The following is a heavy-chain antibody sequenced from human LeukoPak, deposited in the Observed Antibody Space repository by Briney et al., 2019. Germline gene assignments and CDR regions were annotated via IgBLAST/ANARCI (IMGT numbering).Heavy chain of an antibody. D-gene: IGHD2-15*01. CDR2: ISAYNGNT. CDR1: GYTFTSYG. CDR3: ARGYCSGGSCYSSDWFDP. J-gene: IGHJ5*02. V-gene: IGHV1-18*01. Sequence: ASVKVSCKASGYTFTSYGISWVRQAPGQGLEWMGWISAYNGNTNYAQKLQGRVTMTTDTSTSTAYMELRSLRSDDTAVYYCARGYCSGGSCYSSDWFDPWGQGTLVTVSS.